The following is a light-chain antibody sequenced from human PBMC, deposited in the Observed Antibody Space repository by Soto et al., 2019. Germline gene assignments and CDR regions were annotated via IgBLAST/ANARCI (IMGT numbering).Light chain of an antibody. Sequence: EIVMTQSPATLSVSPGERATLSCRASQSVSSNLAWYQQKPGQAPRLLMYGASTRATGVPARFSGSGSGTDFTLSISSLEPEDFAVYYCQQRTDWPPWTFGQGTKVEIK. J-gene: IGKJ1*01. V-gene: IGKV3-15*01. CDR2: GAS. CDR1: QSVSSN. CDR3: QQRTDWPPWT.